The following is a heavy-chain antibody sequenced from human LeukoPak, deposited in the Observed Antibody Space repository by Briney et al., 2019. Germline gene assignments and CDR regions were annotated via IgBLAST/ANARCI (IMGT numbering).Heavy chain of an antibody. V-gene: IGHV4-30-2*01. CDR2: IYHSGST. CDR3: ASMSCSGGSCLSYYYYYYMDV. CDR1: GGSISSGGYY. D-gene: IGHD2-15*01. J-gene: IGHJ6*03. Sequence: SETLSLTCTVSGGSISSGGYYWSWIRQPPGKGLEWIGYIYHSGSTYYNPSLKSRVTISVDRSKNQFSLKLSSVTAADTAVYYCASMSCSGGSCLSYYYYYYMDVWGKGTTVTVSS.